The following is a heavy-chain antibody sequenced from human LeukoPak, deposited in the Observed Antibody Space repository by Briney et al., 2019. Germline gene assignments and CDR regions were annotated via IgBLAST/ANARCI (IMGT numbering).Heavy chain of an antibody. V-gene: IGHV4-59*12. CDR3: ASLTRGYSYGP. J-gene: IGHJ5*02. D-gene: IGHD5-18*01. Sequence: SETLSLTCTVSGGSISSYYWSWVRQPPGKGLEWIGYIYHSGSTYYNPSLKSRVTISVDRSKNQFSLKLSSVTAADTAVYYCASLTRGYSYGPWGQGTLVTVSS. CDR2: IYHSGST. CDR1: GGSISSYY.